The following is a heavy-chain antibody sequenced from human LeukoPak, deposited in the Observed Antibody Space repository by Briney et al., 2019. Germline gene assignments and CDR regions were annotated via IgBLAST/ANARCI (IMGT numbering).Heavy chain of an antibody. V-gene: IGHV3-23*01. J-gene: IGHJ4*02. Sequence: PGGSLRLSCAASGFTFSSYAMSWVRQAPGKGLEWVSAISGSGGSTYYADSVKGRFTISRDNSKNTLYPQMNSLRAEDTAVYYCAKDETVTHPEYYFDFWGQGPLVTVSS. CDR1: GFTFSSYA. D-gene: IGHD4-17*01. CDR2: ISGSGGST. CDR3: AKDETVTHPEYYFDF.